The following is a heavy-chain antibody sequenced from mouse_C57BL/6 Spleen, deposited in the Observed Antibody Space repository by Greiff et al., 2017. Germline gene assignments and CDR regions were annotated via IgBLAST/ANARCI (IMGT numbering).Heavy chain of an antibody. CDR3: ARGVLRPYWYFDV. V-gene: IGHV1-54*01. CDR2: INPGSGGT. J-gene: IGHJ1*03. Sequence: VQGVESGAELVRPGTSVKVSCKASGYAFTNYLIEWVKQRPGQGLEWIGVINPGSGGTNYNEKFKGKATLTADKSSSTAYMQLSSLTSEDSAVYFCARGVLRPYWYFDVWGTGTTVTVSS. CDR1: GYAFTNYL. D-gene: IGHD1-2*01.